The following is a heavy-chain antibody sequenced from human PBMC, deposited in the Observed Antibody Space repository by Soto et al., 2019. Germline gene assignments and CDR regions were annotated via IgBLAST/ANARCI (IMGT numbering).Heavy chain of an antibody. D-gene: IGHD4-17*01. CDR3: AIGKTTSSEYFQH. CDR2: ISYDGSNK. V-gene: IGHV3-30-3*01. Sequence: GGSLRLSCAASGFTFSSYAMHWVRQAPGKGLEWVAVISYDGSNKYYADSVKGRFTISRDNSKNTLYLQMNSLRAEDTAVYYCAIGKTTSSEYFQHWGQGTLVTVSS. CDR1: GFTFSSYA. J-gene: IGHJ1*01.